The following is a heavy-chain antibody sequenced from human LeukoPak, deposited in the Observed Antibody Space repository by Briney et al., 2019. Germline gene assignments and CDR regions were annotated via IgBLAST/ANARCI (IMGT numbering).Heavy chain of an antibody. J-gene: IGHJ5*02. CDR3: ARALWFDP. V-gene: IGHV3-30*02. CDR2: IRYDGSNK. Sequence: PGGSLRLSCAASGFTFSSFGMHWVRQAPGKGLEWVAFIRYDGSNKYYADSVKGRFTISRDNAKNSLYLQMNSLRAEDTAVYYCARALWFDPWGQGTLVTVSS. CDR1: GFTFSSFG.